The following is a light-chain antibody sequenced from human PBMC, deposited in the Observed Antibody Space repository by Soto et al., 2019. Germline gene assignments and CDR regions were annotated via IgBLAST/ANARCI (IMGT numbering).Light chain of an antibody. CDR1: SSDIGGYNF. V-gene: IGLV2-14*01. J-gene: IGLJ3*02. CDR2: DVS. CDR3: SSYTSSNTVV. Sequence: QSALTQPASVSGSPGQSITISCTGTSSDIGGYNFVSWYHQYPAKAPKLMIYDVSNRPSGVSNRFSGSKSGNTASLTISGLQAEDEADYYCSSYTSSNTVVFGGGTKLTVL.